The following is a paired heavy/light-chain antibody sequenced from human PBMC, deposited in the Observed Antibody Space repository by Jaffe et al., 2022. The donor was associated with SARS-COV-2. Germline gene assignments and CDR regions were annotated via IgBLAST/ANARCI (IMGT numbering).Light chain of an antibody. CDR1: SGSIATN. Sequence: NFMLTQPHSVSESPGKTVTISCTGVSGSIATNWYQQRPGSAPTTVIYEDKERASGVPDRFSGSIDRSSNSASLTISGLKTEDEADYFCQSYDKNNHVVFGGGTKLTVL. CDR2: EDK. J-gene: IGLJ2*01. CDR3: QSYDKNNHVV. V-gene: IGLV6-57*02.
Heavy chain of an antibody. J-gene: IGHJ4*02. CDR1: GFTFSHAW. CDR3: TTDRSGWFRPPRY. D-gene: IGHD6-19*01. Sequence: EVQLVESGGGLVKPGGSLRLSCTASGFTFSHAWMSWVRQAPGKGLEWVGRIKTNTDGGTTDYAAPVKGRFTVSRDDSQNMLYLQMNSLKTEDTAVYYCTTDRSGWFRPPRYWGQGTQVTVSS. CDR2: IKTNTDGGTT. V-gene: IGHV3-15*01.